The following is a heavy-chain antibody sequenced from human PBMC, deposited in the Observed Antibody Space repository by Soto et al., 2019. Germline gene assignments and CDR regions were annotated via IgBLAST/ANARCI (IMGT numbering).Heavy chain of an antibody. CDR3: AREGEYCSGGACYLVDAD. J-gene: IGHJ4*02. D-gene: IGHD2-15*01. CDR2: IIPILGIA. CDR1: GGTFSSYT. Sequence: QVQLVQSGAEVKKPGSSVKVSCKASGGTFSSYTISWVRQAPGQGLEWMGRIIPILGIANYAQKFQGRVTITADKSTSTAYMELSSLRSEETAVYYCAREGEYCSGGACYLVDADWGQGTLVTVSS. V-gene: IGHV1-69*02.